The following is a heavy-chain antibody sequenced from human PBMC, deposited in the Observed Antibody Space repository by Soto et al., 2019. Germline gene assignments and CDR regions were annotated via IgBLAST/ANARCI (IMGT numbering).Heavy chain of an antibody. CDR1: GFTISTYA. D-gene: IGHD2-21*01. V-gene: IGHV3-23*01. J-gene: IGHJ5*02. Sequence: EVQLLESGGGLVQPGGSLRLSCAASGFTISTYAMTWVRQAPGKGLECVSGITGSGGQIHYADSVKGRFTISKDNSKNTLYLQMSSLREEDTALYYCAKDAVYKDGLWLMDSWGQETLVTVSS. CDR2: ITGSGGQI. CDR3: AKDAVYKDGLWLMDS.